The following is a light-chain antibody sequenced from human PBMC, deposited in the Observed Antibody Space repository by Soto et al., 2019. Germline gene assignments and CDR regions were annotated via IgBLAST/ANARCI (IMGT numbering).Light chain of an antibody. CDR1: QTIATF. V-gene: IGKV1-39*01. CDR2: GAS. Sequence: DIQMTQSPSSLSASVGDRVTITCRASQTIATFLNWYQQKPGKAPKLLIYGASTLQSGVPSRLSGSQSEADFTLTISSLQPDDSATYYCQRSHTTLTFDQGNRLEIK. CDR3: QRSHTTLT. J-gene: IGKJ5*01.